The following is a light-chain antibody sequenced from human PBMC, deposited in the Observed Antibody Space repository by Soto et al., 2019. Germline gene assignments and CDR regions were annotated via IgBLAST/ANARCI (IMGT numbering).Light chain of an antibody. Sequence: DIVMTQSPLSLPVTPGEPASISCGSTQSLLHSYGYNYLDWYLQKPGQSPQLLIYLGSNRSSGVPDRFSGSGSGTDFTLKISRVEAEDVGVYYCMQALQSPRTLGQGTKVDIK. CDR1: QSLLHSYGYNY. CDR3: MQALQSPRT. V-gene: IGKV2-28*01. CDR2: LGS. J-gene: IGKJ1*01.